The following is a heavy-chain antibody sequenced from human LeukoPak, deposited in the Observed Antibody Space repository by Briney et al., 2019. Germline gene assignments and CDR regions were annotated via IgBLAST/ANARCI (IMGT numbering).Heavy chain of an antibody. Sequence: PGGSLRLSCVASGFTFSDYSMNWVRQAPGKGLEWVSYISSSSSTIYYADSVKGRFTISIDNAKNSLYLQMNSLRAEDTAVYYCAYYGSGSYYLSYFDYWGQGTLVTVSS. CDR2: ISSSSSTI. CDR1: GFTFSDYS. CDR3: AYYGSGSYYLSYFDY. J-gene: IGHJ4*02. D-gene: IGHD3-10*01. V-gene: IGHV3-48*04.